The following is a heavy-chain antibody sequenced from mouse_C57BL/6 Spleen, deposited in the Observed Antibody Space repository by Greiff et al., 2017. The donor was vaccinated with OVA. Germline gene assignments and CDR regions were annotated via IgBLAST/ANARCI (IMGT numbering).Heavy chain of an antibody. CDR3: ARWHDFDY. V-gene: IGHV1-64*01. CDR1: GYTFTSYW. D-gene: IGHD2-3*01. Sequence: VQLQQPGAERVKPGASVKLSCKASGYTFTSYWMPWVKQSPGQGLEWIGMIHPNSGSTNYNEKFKSKATLTVDNSSSTAYMQLSSLTSEDSAVYYCARWHDFDYWGQGTTLTVSS. J-gene: IGHJ2*01. CDR2: IHPNSGST.